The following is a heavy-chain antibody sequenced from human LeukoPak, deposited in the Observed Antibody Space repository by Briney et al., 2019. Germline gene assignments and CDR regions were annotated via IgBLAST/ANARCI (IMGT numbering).Heavy chain of an antibody. D-gene: IGHD2-15*01. CDR2: INSDGSST. V-gene: IGHV3-74*01. J-gene: IGHJ4*02. CDR1: GFTFSSYW. CDR3: ARDLYCSGGSCSGVLDY. Sequence: AGGSLRLSCAASGFTFSSYWMHWVRQAPGKGLVWVSRINSDGSSTSYADSVKGRFTISRDHAKNTLYLQMNSLRAEDTAVYYCARDLYCSGGSCSGVLDYWGQGTLVTVSS.